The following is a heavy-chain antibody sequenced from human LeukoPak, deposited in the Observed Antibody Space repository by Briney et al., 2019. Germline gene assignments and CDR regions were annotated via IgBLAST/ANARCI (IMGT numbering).Heavy chain of an antibody. V-gene: IGHV5-51*01. CDR3: ARLYVDTAMAYYYYYMDV. J-gene: IGHJ6*03. D-gene: IGHD5-18*01. CDR1: GYSFTSYW. CDR2: IYPGDSDT. Sequence: GESLKISCKGSGYSFTSYWIGWVRQMPGKGLEWMGIIYPGDSDTRYSPSFQGQVTISADKSISTAYMQWSSLKASGTAMYYWARLYVDTAMAYYYYYMDVWGKGTTVTISS.